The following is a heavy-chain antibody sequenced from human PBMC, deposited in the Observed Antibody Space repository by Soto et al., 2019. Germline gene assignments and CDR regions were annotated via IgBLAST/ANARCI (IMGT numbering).Heavy chain of an antibody. V-gene: IGHV3-33*01. CDR3: ARDGPYRRGPSE. D-gene: IGHD1-1*01. J-gene: IGHJ4*02. CDR2: IWYDGSNK. Sequence: GGSLRLSCAASGFTFSSYGMHWVRQAPGKGLEWVAVIWYDGSNKYYADSVKGRFTISRDNSKNTLYLQMNSLRAEDTAVYYCARDGPYRRGPSEWGQGTLVTVSS. CDR1: GFTFSSYG.